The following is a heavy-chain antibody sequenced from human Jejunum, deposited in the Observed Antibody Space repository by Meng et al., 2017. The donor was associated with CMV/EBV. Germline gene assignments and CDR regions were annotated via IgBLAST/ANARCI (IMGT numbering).Heavy chain of an antibody. CDR2: ISSHGSSI. D-gene: IGHD7-27*01. Sequence: SCVASGVTFSEYYMSWIRQAPGKGLEWVSYISSHGSSIYYADSVKGRFTVSRDNAKNSVYLQMNSLRAEDAAVYYCARNWGPIDYWGQGTLVTVSS. J-gene: IGHJ4*02. CDR3: ARNWGPIDY. CDR1: GVTFSEYY. V-gene: IGHV3-11*01.